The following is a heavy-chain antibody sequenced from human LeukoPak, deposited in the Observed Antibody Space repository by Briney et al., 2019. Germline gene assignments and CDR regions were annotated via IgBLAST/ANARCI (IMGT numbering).Heavy chain of an antibody. D-gene: IGHD4-17*01. Sequence: GGSLRLSCAASGFTFSDYYMHWIRQAPGKGLEWLSYISSSGSTKNYADSVKGRFTISRDNSKNTLYLQMNSLRAEDTAVYYCARLTDYGDYFDYWGQGTLVTVSS. V-gene: IGHV3-11*04. CDR3: ARLTDYGDYFDY. CDR1: GFTFSDYY. J-gene: IGHJ4*02. CDR2: ISSSGSTK.